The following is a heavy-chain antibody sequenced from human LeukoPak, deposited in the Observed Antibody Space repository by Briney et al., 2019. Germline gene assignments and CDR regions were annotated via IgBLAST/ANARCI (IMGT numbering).Heavy chain of an antibody. J-gene: IGHJ4*02. V-gene: IGHV3-48*03. CDR2: ISISGSII. D-gene: IGHD1-26*01. CDR1: GFTFSNYE. Sequence: PGRSLRLSCAASGFTFSNYEMNWVRQAPGKGLEWVSYISISGSIIYYADSVKGRFTISRDNAKNSLYLQMNSLRAEDTAVYYCATKRYSGTYPDLDNWGQGTLVTVSS. CDR3: ATKRYSGTYPDLDN.